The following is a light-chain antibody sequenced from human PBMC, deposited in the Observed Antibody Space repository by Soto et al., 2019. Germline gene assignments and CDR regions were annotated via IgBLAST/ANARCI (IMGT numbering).Light chain of an antibody. V-gene: IGLV2-11*01. CDR3: CSYAGSYTWV. J-gene: IGLJ1*01. CDR2: DVS. CDR1: SSDVGGYNY. Sequence: QSALTQPRSVSGSPGQSVTISCTGTSSDVGGYNYVSWYQQHPGKPPKLMIYDVSKRPSGVPDRFSGSKSGNTASLPISGLQAEDEADYYCCSYAGSYTWVFGTGTKVPVL.